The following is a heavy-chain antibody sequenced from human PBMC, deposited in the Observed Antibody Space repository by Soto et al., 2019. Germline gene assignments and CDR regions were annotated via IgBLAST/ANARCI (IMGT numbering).Heavy chain of an antibody. CDR1: GFRFSSYA. Sequence: EVQLLESGGGLVRPGGSLRLSCAASGFRFSSYAMFWVRQAPGKGLEWVSAITSGGDMTYFADSVKGRFTISRDNSRNTLYLQLSSLRVEDTAVYFCTYGPLITGDNWGQGTLVTVSS. CDR3: TYGPLITGDN. CDR2: ITSGGDMT. J-gene: IGHJ4*02. D-gene: IGHD3-22*01. V-gene: IGHV3-23*01.